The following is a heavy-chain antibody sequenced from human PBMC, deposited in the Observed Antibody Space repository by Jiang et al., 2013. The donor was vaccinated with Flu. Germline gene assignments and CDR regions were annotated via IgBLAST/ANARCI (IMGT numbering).Heavy chain of an antibody. CDR1: GGSISSTNYY. J-gene: IGHJ6*02. Sequence: KPSETLSLTCTVSGGSISSTNYYWGWIRQPPGKGLEWIGSIYSSGSTYYNPSLKSRVTISVDTSKNQFSLKLTSVTAADTAVYYCARRYCSSISCSYAMDVWGQGTTVTVSS. CDR3: ARRYCSSISCSYAMDV. D-gene: IGHD2-2*01. CDR2: IYSSGST. V-gene: IGHV4-39*01.